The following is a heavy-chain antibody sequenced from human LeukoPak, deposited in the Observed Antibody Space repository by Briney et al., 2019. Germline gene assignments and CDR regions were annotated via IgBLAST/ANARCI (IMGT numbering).Heavy chain of an antibody. CDR2: INPNSGGT. J-gene: IGHJ5*02. D-gene: IGHD6-13*01. V-gene: IGHV1-2*02. CDR1: GYTFTGYY. CDR3: ARGSLAAAGPNWFDP. Sequence: ASVKVSCKASGYTFTGYYMHWVRQAPGQGLEWMGWINPNSGGTNYAQKFQGRVTMTRDTPISTAYMELSRLRSDDTAVYYCARGSLAAAGPNWFDPWGQGTLVTVSS.